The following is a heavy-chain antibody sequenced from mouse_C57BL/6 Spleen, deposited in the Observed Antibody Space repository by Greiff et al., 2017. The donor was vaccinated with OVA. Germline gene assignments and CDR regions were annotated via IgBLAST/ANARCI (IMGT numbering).Heavy chain of an antibody. CDR1: GYTFTSYW. CDR2: IYPGSGST. CDR3: ATMDYSDYNYAMDY. V-gene: IGHV1-55*01. D-gene: IGHD2-13*01. J-gene: IGHJ4*01. Sequence: QVQLQQPGAELVKPGASVKMSCKASGYTFTSYWITWVKQRPGQGLEWIGDIYPGSGSTNYNEKFKSKATLTVDTSSRTAYLQLHSLTAEDSAVSSYATMDYSDYNYAMDYWGQGTSVTVSS.